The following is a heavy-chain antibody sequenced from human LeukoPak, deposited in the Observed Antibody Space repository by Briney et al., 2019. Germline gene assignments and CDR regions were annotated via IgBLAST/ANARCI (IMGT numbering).Heavy chain of an antibody. Sequence: GGSLRLSCAASGFAFNSYAMSWVRQAPGKGLEWVGRIRSKTDGGTTDYAAPVKGRFTISRDDSKNTLYLQMNSLKTEDTAVYYCTTGTEQQWLSLDYWGQGTLVTVSS. D-gene: IGHD6-19*01. V-gene: IGHV3-15*01. CDR1: GFAFNSYA. CDR2: IRSKTDGGTT. J-gene: IGHJ4*02. CDR3: TTGTEQQWLSLDY.